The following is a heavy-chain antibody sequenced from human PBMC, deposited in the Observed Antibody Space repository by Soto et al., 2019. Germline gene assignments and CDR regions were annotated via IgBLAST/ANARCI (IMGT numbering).Heavy chain of an antibody. J-gene: IGHJ6*02. V-gene: IGHV3-33*01. Sequence: QVQLVGSGGGVVQPGRSLRLSCAASGFTFSSYGMHWVRQAPGKGLEWVAVIWYDGSNKYYADSVKGRFTISRDNSKNTLYLQMNSLRAEDTAVYYCARDRGGYDAPNLYYYYYGMDVWGQGTTVTVSS. CDR2: IWYDGSNK. CDR3: ARDRGGYDAPNLYYYYYGMDV. D-gene: IGHD5-12*01. CDR1: GFTFSSYG.